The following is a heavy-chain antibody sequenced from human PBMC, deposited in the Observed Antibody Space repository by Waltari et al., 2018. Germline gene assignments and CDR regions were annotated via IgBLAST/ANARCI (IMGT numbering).Heavy chain of an antibody. D-gene: IGHD3-3*01. J-gene: IGHJ4*02. V-gene: IGHV3-9*01. CDR3: AKELRSLERGFDL. Sequence: EIQLVQSGGGSVQPGKSLTLSCAASGFTFDDYAMQWVRQVPGRGMEWVSSISWNSGRIKYADSVNGRFTISRDNAKTSVYMQMNSLKIEDTAVYYCAKELRSLERGFDLWGQGTPVIVSS. CDR2: ISWNSGRI. CDR1: GFTFDDYA.